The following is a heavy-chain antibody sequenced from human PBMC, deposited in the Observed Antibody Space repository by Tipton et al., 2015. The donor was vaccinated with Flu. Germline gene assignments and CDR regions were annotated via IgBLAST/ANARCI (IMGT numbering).Heavy chain of an antibody. Sequence: TLSLTCAVSGGSMSSYYWSWIRQPAGKGLEWIGRVYASGSTTYNPSLKSRVTMSVGTSKNQFSLKLSSVTAADTAVYYCASTSNHGRTIEPNFDYWGQGTLVTVSA. CDR1: GGSMSSYY. CDR3: ASTSNHGRTIEPNFDY. CDR2: VYASGST. V-gene: IGHV4-4*07. D-gene: IGHD1-14*01. J-gene: IGHJ4*02.